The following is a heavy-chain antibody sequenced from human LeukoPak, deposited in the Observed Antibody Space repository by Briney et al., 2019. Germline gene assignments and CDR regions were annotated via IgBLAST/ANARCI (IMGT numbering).Heavy chain of an antibody. J-gene: IGHJ4*02. CDR1: GFTFSSYG. Sequence: GGSLRLSCAASGFTFSSYGMHWVRQAPAKGLEWVAVISYDGSNKYYADSVKGRFTISRDNSKNTLYLQMNSLRAEDTAVYYCAKDWAGYYAYFDYWGQGTLVTVSS. D-gene: IGHD3/OR15-3a*01. CDR3: AKDWAGYYAYFDY. CDR2: ISYDGSNK. V-gene: IGHV3-30*18.